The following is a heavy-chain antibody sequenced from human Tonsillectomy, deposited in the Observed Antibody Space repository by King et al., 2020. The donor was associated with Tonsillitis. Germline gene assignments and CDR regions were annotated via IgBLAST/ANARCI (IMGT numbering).Heavy chain of an antibody. D-gene: IGHD6-13*01. V-gene: IGHV2-70*11. CDR2: IDWDDDR. CDR1: GFSLSTRGMC. J-gene: IGHJ4*02. CDR3: ARRSISAAGFDY. Sequence: TLKESGPALVKTTQTLTLTCTFSGFSLSTRGMCVSWVRQPPGKALEWLARIDWDDDRYYSTSLKTRLTISKDTSKNQVVLTMTNMDPVDTATYYCARRSISAAGFDYWGQGTLVTVSS.